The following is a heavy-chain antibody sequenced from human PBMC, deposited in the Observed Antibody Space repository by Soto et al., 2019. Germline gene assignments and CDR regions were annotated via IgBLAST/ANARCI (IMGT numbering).Heavy chain of an antibody. CDR2: INPSDGST. CDR3: ARNRYDSSGYYNNFFDP. D-gene: IGHD3-22*01. V-gene: IGHV1-46*01. J-gene: IGHJ5*02. Sequence: ASVKVSCKASGYSFSSYYMHWVRQAPGQGLEWMEIINPSDGSTTYAQKFQGRVTMTRDTSTSAVYMELSSLRSEDTAVYYCARNRYDSSGYYNNFFDPWGQGTLVTVSS. CDR1: GYSFSSYY.